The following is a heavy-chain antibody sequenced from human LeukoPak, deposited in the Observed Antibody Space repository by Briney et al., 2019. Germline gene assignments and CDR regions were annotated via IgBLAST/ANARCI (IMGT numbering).Heavy chain of an antibody. V-gene: IGHV4-59*01. J-gene: IGHJ3*02. CDR2: MYYSVST. D-gene: IGHD3-22*01. Sequence: PSETLSLTCTVSGGSISSYYGSWLRQPPGKGREGMGDMYYSVSTNYTPSPNSRATISVAPSKTQFSLKLSSVTAADTAVYYCARVSRDPPMIVVAGAFDIWGQGTMVTVSS. CDR1: GGSISSYY. CDR3: ARVSRDPPMIVVAGAFDI.